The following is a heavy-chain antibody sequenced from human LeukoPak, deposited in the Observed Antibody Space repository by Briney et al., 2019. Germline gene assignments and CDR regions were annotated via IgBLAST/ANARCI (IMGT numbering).Heavy chain of an antibody. J-gene: IGHJ4*02. CDR2: IHSSGRT. V-gene: IGHV4-59*01. D-gene: IGHD6-6*01. CDR3: ARVDPDSSSTLEVFDY. CDR1: GDSSSSYY. Sequence: SETLSLTCTVSGDSSSSYYWSWIRQPPEKTLEWIGYIHSSGRTNYNPSLKSRVTMSVDTSKNQFSLKLSSVTAADTAVYYCARVDPDSSSTLEVFDYWGQGTLVTVSS.